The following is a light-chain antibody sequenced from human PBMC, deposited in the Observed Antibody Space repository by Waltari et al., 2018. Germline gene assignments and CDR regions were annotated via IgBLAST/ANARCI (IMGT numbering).Light chain of an antibody. CDR1: QSVSSN. CDR3: QQYNDWPLT. V-gene: IGKV3-15*01. CDR2: GAS. Sequence: EIVMTQSPATLSVSPGERATLSRRASQSVSSNLAWYQQKPGQAPRLLIYGASARATGISDRFSGFGSGTEFTLTISSLQSEDFAVYYCQQYNDWPLTFGGGTKVEIK. J-gene: IGKJ4*01.